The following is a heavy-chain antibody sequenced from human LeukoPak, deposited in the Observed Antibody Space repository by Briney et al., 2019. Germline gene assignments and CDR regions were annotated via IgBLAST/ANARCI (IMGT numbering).Heavy chain of an antibody. CDR2: IYYTGNT. D-gene: IGHD3-22*01. J-gene: IGHJ4*02. V-gene: IGHV4-59*08. CDR3: ARHASYFYSSPYAD. Sequence: SETLSLTCAVSPLSVTNYYWSWIRQPPGKGLEWIGYIYYTGNTNYNPSLKSRVTRSLDTSKNQFSLRLNSVTATDTAVYYCARHASYFYSSPYADWGQGTLVTVSS. CDR1: PLSVTNYY.